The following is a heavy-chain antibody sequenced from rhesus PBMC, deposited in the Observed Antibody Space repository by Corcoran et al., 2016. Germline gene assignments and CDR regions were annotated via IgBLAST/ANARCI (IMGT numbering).Heavy chain of an antibody. J-gene: IGHJ4*01. Sequence: QVQLQESGPGLVKPSETLSLTCAVSGGSISDDYYWSWIRQPPGKGLEWIGYIYGRGGDPHYNPSLKKRVTISIDTSKNQFSRKLSSVTAADTAVYYCARDLVEYSGSYYLRRYFDYWGQGVLVTVSS. D-gene: IGHD3-16*01. CDR3: ARDLVEYSGSYYLRRYFDY. CDR2: IYGRGGDP. CDR1: GGSISDDYY. V-gene: IGHV4-106*01.